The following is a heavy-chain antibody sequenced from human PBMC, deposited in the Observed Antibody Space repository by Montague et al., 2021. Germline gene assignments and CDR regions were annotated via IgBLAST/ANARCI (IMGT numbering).Heavy chain of an antibody. CDR1: GGSVNGYD. Sequence: SETLSLTCSVSGGSVNGYDWSWVRQPPGKGLEWIGYMRSSGSPNYNPSFKSRLAISIDRSRNKFSLELSFVTAAGTAIYFCGRDYWGSIDYWGHGILVTVSS. V-gene: IGHV4-59*02. J-gene: IGHJ4*01. CDR3: GRDYWGSIDY. D-gene: IGHD7-27*01. CDR2: MRSSGSP.